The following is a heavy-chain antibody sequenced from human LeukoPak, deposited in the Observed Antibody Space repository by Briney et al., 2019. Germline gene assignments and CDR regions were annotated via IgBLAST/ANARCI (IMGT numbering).Heavy chain of an antibody. J-gene: IGHJ4*02. CDR1: GGSISSVDYY. Sequence: SETLSLTCTVSGGSISSVDYYWSWIRQPPGKGLEWIGYIYYSGSTYYNPSLKSRVTISVDTSKNQFSLKLSSVTAADTAVYYCARGGSSGSPFDYWGQGTLVTVSS. CDR3: ARGGSSGSPFDY. V-gene: IGHV4-30-4*01. D-gene: IGHD3-22*01. CDR2: IYYSGST.